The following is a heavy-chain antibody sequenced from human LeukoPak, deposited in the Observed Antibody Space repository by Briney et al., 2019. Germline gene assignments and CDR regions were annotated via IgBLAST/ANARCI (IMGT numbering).Heavy chain of an antibody. CDR1: GFTFSSYA. J-gene: IGHJ3*02. Sequence: HPGGSLRLSCAASGFTFSSYAMHWVRQAPGKGLEWVAVISYDGSNKYCADSVKGRFTISRDNSKNTLYLQMNSLRAEDTAVYYCAREWGYSSGWYAGSHDAFDIWGQGTMVTVSS. CDR2: ISYDGSNK. V-gene: IGHV3-30-3*01. D-gene: IGHD6-19*01. CDR3: AREWGYSSGWYAGSHDAFDI.